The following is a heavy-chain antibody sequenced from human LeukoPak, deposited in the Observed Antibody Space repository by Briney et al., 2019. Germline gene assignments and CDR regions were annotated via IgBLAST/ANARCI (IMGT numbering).Heavy chain of an antibody. CDR2: ISGSGGST. CDR1: GFTFSSFA. CDR3: ARGAGYNYPYYFDY. V-gene: IGHV3-23*01. Sequence: PGGSLRLSCAASGFTFSSFALSWVRQAPGKGLEWVSSISGSGGSTSYADSVKGRFTISRDNSKNTLYLQMNSLRAEDTAVYYCARGAGYNYPYYFDYWGQGTLVTVSS. D-gene: IGHD5-24*01. J-gene: IGHJ4*02.